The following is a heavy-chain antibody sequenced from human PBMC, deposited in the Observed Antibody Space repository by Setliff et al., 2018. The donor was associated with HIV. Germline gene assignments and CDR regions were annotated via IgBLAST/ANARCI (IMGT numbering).Heavy chain of an antibody. CDR3: ARGRITLVRGVTNPYYDYYMDV. V-gene: IGHV4-34*01. J-gene: IGHJ6*03. D-gene: IGHD3-10*01. CDR1: GGSFSDYY. CDR2: INHRGST. Sequence: PSETLSLTCAVYGGSFSDYYWSWIRQPPGKGLEWIGEINHRGSTNYNPSLKSRVTISVDTSKNQFSLKVNSVTAADTAVYYCARGRITLVRGVTNPYYDYYMDVWGKGTTVHRLL.